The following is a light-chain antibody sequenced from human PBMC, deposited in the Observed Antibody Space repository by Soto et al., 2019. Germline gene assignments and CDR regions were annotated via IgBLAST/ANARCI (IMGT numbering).Light chain of an antibody. CDR1: QSVRNY. Sequence: EVVLTQSPATLSLSPGERATLSCRASQSVRNYLAWYRQKPGQAPRLLIYDTSIRAPGVPARFSGRGSGTDFTLTISSLEPEDFAVYYCYQRSNWPEFTFGPGTKVDIK. CDR3: YQRSNWPEFT. V-gene: IGKV3-11*01. CDR2: DTS. J-gene: IGKJ3*01.